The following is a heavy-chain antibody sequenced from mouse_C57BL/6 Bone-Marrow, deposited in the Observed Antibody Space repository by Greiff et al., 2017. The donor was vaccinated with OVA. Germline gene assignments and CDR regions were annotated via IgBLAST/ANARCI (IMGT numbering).Heavy chain of an antibody. J-gene: IGHJ1*03. Sequence: VQLVESGEGLVKPGGSLKLSCAASGFTFSSYAMSWVRQTPEKRLEWVAYISSGGDYIYYADTVKGRFTISRDNARNTLYLQMSSLKSEDTAMYYCTRDRSWDLDWYFDVWGTGTTVTVSS. CDR2: ISSGGDYI. V-gene: IGHV5-9-1*02. CDR1: GFTFSSYA. CDR3: TRDRSWDLDWYFDV. D-gene: IGHD4-1*01.